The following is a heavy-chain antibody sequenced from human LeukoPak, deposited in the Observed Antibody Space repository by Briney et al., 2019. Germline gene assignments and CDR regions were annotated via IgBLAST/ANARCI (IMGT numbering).Heavy chain of an antibody. CDR2: ISSSGSTI. V-gene: IGHV3-11*01. CDR1: GFTFSDYY. CDR3: ASAYCGGDCYPFDY. Sequence: GGSLRLSCAASGFTFSDYYMSWIRQAPGKGLEWVSYISSSGSTIYYADSVKGRFTISRDNAKNSLYLQMNSLRAEDTAVYYCASAYCGGDCYPFDYWGQGILVTVSS. D-gene: IGHD2-21*02. J-gene: IGHJ4*02.